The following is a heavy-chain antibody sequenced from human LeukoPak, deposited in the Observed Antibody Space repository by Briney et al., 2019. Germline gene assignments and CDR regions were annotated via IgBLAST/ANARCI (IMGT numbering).Heavy chain of an antibody. CDR1: GFTFTNYV. Sequence: PGGSLRLSCAASGFTFTNYVMNWVRQAPGKGLEWVSTISPGGGYTYYADSVKGRFTISRDNSKNSLYLQMNSLRAEDTAVYYCARDCGGSCPYYYYGMDVWGQGTTVTVSS. CDR2: ISPGGGYT. CDR3: ARDCGGSCPYYYYGMDV. D-gene: IGHD2-15*01. J-gene: IGHJ6*02. V-gene: IGHV3-23*01.